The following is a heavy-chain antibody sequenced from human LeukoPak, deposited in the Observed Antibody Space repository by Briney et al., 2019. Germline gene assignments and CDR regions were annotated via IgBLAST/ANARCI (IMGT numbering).Heavy chain of an antibody. D-gene: IGHD3-16*01. CDR1: GGSFSGCY. CDR2: INHSGST. CDR3: ARFPSKRRLGPRDAFDI. J-gene: IGHJ3*02. Sequence: SETLSLTCAVYGGSFSGCYWSWIRQPPGKGLEWIGEINHSGSTNYNPSLKSRVTISVDTSKNQFSLKLSSVTAADTAVYYCARFPSKRRLGPRDAFDIWGQGTMVTVSS. V-gene: IGHV4-34*01.